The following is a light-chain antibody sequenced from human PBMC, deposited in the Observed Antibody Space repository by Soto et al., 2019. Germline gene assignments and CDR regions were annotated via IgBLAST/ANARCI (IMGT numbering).Light chain of an antibody. CDR1: SSDVGGYNY. CDR3: NSYVGSNIV. J-gene: IGLJ1*01. Sequence: QSALTQPPSASGSPGQSVTISCTGTSSDVGGYNYVSWYQQHPGQAPKLMIYEVYKRPSGVPDRFSGSKSGNTASLTVSGLQAEDEADYYCNSYVGSNIVFGTGTKLTVL. V-gene: IGLV2-8*01. CDR2: EVY.